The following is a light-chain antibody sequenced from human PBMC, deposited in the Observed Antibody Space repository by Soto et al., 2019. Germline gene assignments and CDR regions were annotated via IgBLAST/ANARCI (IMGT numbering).Light chain of an antibody. CDR3: HQYGSWPET. J-gene: IGKJ1*01. Sequence: EIVMTQSPVTLSVSPGERGTLSCRASQSVGSNLAWYQQRCGQPPRLLVFGASNRATGIPARFSGSGSGTEVTLTISSLQSEDFAVYYCHQYGSWPETFGQGTKVESK. CDR2: GAS. CDR1: QSVGSN. V-gene: IGKV3-15*01.